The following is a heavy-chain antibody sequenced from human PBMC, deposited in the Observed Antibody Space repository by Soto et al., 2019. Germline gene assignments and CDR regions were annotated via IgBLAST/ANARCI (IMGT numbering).Heavy chain of an antibody. D-gene: IGHD3-22*01. V-gene: IGHV1-18*01. CDR1: GYTFTRNG. J-gene: IGHJ6*02. CDR2: ISPNSGNT. CDR3: VKDRDSNSWPSRDV. Sequence: QVHLVQSGAEVKKPGASVNVSCKTSGYTFTRNGISWVRQAPGQGLEWMGWISPNSGNTRYAQKRQDRVIMTTDTSTSTAYMELRSLRSDDTAVYYCVKDRDSNSWPSRDVWGPGTTGTVSS.